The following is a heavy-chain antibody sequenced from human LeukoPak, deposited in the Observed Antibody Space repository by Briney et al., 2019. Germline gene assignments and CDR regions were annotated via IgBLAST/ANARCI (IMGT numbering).Heavy chain of an antibody. Sequence: PGRSLRLSCAASGFTFSSYGMRWVRQAPGKGLERVAIIWYDGSNKYYEDSVKGRFTISRDNSKNTLYLRMNRLRAEDTAVCYGASSISIGGQFDYWGQGTLVTVSS. D-gene: IGHD3-10*01. CDR1: GFTFSSYG. CDR2: IWYDGSNK. CDR3: ASSISIGGQFDY. J-gene: IGHJ4*02. V-gene: IGHV3-33*01.